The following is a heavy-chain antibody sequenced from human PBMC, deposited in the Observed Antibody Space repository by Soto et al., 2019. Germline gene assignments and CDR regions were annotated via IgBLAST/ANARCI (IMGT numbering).Heavy chain of an antibody. D-gene: IGHD6-13*01. CDR2: ISGSGGST. CDR1: GFTFSSYA. Sequence: GGSLRLSCAASGFTFSSYAMSWVRQAPGKGLEWVSAISGSGGSTYYADSVKGRFTISRDNSKNTLYLQMNSLRAEDTAVYYCAKDLAGIAAATYYFDYWGQGTLVTVSS. J-gene: IGHJ4*02. V-gene: IGHV3-23*01. CDR3: AKDLAGIAAATYYFDY.